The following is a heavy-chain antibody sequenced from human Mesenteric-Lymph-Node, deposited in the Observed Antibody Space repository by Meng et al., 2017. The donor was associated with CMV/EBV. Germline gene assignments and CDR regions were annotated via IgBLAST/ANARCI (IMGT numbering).Heavy chain of an antibody. CDR2: TYYRSQWSN. CDR3: ARDDSGNYLDF. J-gene: IGHJ4*02. V-gene: IGHV6-1*01. CDR1: GDSVSRNSAN. D-gene: IGHD4-17*01. Sequence: ITGDSVSRNSANWNWLRQSPSRGLEWVGKTYYRSQWSNDYAVSVKSRITINPDTSKNQYALHLNSVTPEDTAVYYCARDDSGNYLDFWGQGTLVTVSS.